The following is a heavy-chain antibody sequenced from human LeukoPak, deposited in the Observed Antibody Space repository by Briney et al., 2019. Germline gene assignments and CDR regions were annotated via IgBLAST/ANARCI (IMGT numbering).Heavy chain of an antibody. CDR2: IYHSGST. CDR1: GGSISSSSYY. CDR3: ARADGSGSYYYFDY. Sequence: SETLSLTCTVSGGSISSSSYYWGWIRQPPGKGLEWIGSIYHSGSTYYNPSLKSRVTISVDKSKNQFSLKLNSVTAADTAVYYCARADGSGSYYYFDYWGQGTLVTVSS. V-gene: IGHV4-39*07. J-gene: IGHJ4*02. D-gene: IGHD3-10*01.